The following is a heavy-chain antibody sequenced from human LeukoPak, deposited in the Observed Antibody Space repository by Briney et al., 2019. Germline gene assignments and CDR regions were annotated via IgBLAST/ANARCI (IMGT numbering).Heavy chain of an antibody. CDR2: IWYDGSNK. CDR3: AREVFGVATYYYYGMDV. J-gene: IGHJ6*02. CDR1: GFTFSRYD. D-gene: IGHD3-3*01. Sequence: GGSLRLSCAASGFTFSRYDMHWVRQAPGEGLEWVAVIWYDGSNKYYADSVKGRFTISRDNSKNTLYLQMNSLRAEDTAVYYCAREVFGVATYYYYGMDVWGQGTTVTVSS. V-gene: IGHV3-33*08.